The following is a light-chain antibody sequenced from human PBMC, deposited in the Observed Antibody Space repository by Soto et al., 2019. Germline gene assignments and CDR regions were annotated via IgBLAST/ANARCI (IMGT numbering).Light chain of an antibody. CDR2: GNG. Sequence: QPVLTQPPSVSGAPGQRVTISCTGSSSNIGAGYDVHWYQQLPGTAPKLLIYGNGNRPSGVPDRFSGSKSGTSAYLAITGLQAEDEADYYCQSYDSSLSGSKFGGGTKVTVL. V-gene: IGLV1-40*01. J-gene: IGLJ2*01. CDR3: QSYDSSLSGSK. CDR1: SSNIGAGYD.